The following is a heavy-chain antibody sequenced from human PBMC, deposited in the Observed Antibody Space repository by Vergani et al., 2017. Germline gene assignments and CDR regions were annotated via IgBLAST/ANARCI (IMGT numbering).Heavy chain of an antibody. D-gene: IGHD3-3*01. CDR1: GGPISSGSYY. V-gene: IGHV4-61*02. CDR2: IYTSGST. J-gene: IGHJ4*02. Sequence: QVQLQESGPGLVKPSQTLSLTCTVSGGPISSGSYYWSWIRQPAGKGLEWIGRIYTSGSTNYNPSLKSRVTISVDTSKNQFSLKLSSVTAADTAVYYCARVNYDFFGTLFDYWGQGTLVTVSS. CDR3: ARVNYDFFGTLFDY.